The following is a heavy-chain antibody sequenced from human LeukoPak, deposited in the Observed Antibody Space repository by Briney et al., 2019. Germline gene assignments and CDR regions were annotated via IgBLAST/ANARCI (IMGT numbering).Heavy chain of an antibody. CDR1: GFTFSSYS. J-gene: IGHJ3*02. Sequence: PGGSLRLSCAASGFTFSSYSMNWVRQAPGKGLEWVSSISSSSSYIYYADSVKGRFTISRDNAKNSLYLQMNSLRAEDTAVYYCARDRVEVLEAFDIWGQGTIVTVSS. V-gene: IGHV3-21*01. D-gene: IGHD3-3*01. CDR2: ISSSSSYI. CDR3: ARDRVEVLEAFDI.